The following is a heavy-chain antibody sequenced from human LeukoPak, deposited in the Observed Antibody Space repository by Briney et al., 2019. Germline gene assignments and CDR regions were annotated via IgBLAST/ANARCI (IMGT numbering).Heavy chain of an antibody. Sequence: GGSLRLSRAASGFTLSDHYMDWVRQAPGKGLEWVGRVRNKANGYRTEYAASVKGRFTVSGDASKSSLYLQMNSLKTEDTAVYYCTKSNSGDSPKPTFDYWGQGTLVTVSS. CDR1: GFTLSDHY. V-gene: IGHV3-72*01. CDR3: TKSNSGDSPKPTFDY. CDR2: VRNKANGYRT. J-gene: IGHJ4*02. D-gene: IGHD2-15*01.